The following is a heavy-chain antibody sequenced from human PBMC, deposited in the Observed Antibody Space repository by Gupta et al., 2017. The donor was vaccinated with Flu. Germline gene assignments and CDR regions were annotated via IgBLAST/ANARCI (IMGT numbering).Heavy chain of an antibody. CDR2: IHQSGDT. Sequence: YGGSFSGHYWSWIRQSPGKGLEWIGEIHQSGDTNYNPSPKSRVTISLDTSKSQFSLSLSSVTAADTAVYYCARVGLAAFGSNWFDPWGQGTLVTVSS. D-gene: IGHD6-13*01. V-gene: IGHV4-34*01. J-gene: IGHJ5*02. CDR1: GGSFSGHY. CDR3: ARVGLAAFGSNWFDP.